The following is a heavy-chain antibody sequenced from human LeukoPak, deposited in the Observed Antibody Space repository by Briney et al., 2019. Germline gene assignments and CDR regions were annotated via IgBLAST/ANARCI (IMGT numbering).Heavy chain of an antibody. D-gene: IGHD1-26*01. J-gene: IGHJ4*02. CDR1: GFTVSSNY. Sequence: PGGSLRLSCAASGFTVSSNYMSWVRQAPGKGLEWVSAISGSGGSTYYADSVKGRFTISRDNSKNTLYLQMNSLRAEDTAVYYCANLRVGATTDFGDWGQGTLVTVSS. CDR3: ANLRVGATTDFGD. CDR2: ISGSGGST. V-gene: IGHV3-23*01.